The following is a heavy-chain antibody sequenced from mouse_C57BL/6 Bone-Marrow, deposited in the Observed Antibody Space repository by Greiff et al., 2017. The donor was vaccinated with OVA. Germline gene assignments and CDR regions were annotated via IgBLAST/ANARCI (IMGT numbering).Heavy chain of an antibody. V-gene: IGHV1-69*01. D-gene: IGHD2-2*01. CDR1: GYTFTSYW. CDR3: ARKGYDY. J-gene: IGHJ2*01. Sequence: QVQLQQPGAELVMPGASVKLSCKASGYTFTSYWMHWVKQRPGQGLEWIGEIDPSDSYTNYNQKFKGKSTLTVDKSSSQAYMQLSSLTSEDSAVYYCARKGYDYWGQGTTLTVSS. CDR2: IDPSDSYT.